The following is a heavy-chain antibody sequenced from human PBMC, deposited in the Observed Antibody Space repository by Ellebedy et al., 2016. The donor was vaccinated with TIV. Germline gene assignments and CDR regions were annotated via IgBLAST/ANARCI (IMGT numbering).Heavy chain of an antibody. CDR1: GFVFHTYA. CDR2: ISFDGSNK. V-gene: IGHV3-30*04. J-gene: IGHJ3*01. Sequence: GESLRLSXAASGFVFHTYAVHWVRQAPGKGLEWVALISFDGSNKLYADSVKGRFTISRDNAKNTLSLQMNSLGGDDTAVYYCARGSPDYYDNRPYPFDLWGQGTMVTVSS. CDR3: ARGSPDYYDNRPYPFDL. D-gene: IGHD3-22*01.